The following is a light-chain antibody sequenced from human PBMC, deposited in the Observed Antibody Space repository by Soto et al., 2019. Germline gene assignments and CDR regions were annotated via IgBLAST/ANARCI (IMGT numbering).Light chain of an antibody. CDR1: QSVSSSY. Sequence: EIVLTQSPGTLSLSPGERATLSCRASQSVSSSYLAWYQQKPGQAPRLLIYGASSRATGIPDRFSGSGSGTDSTLTISRPEPEDFAVYYCQQYGSSSSWTFGQGTKVDIK. CDR3: QQYGSSSSWT. J-gene: IGKJ1*01. V-gene: IGKV3-20*01. CDR2: GAS.